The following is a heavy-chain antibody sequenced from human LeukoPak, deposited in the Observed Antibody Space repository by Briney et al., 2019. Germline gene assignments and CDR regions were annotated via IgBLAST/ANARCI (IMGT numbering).Heavy chain of an antibody. Sequence: GGSLRLSCAASGFTFSGYWMHWVRHAPGKGLVWVSRINNDGSGTTYADSVKGRFTISRDNAKNTLYLQMNSLRAEDTAVYYCARGYSGSYYNWGQGTLVTVSS. CDR3: ARGYSGSYYN. D-gene: IGHD1-26*01. CDR2: INNDGSGT. J-gene: IGHJ4*02. V-gene: IGHV3-74*01. CDR1: GFTFSGYW.